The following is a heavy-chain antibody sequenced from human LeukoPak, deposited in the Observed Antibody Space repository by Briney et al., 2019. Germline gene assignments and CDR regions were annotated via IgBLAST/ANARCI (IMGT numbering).Heavy chain of an antibody. CDR2: ISYDGSNK. Sequence: GRSLRLSCAASGFTFSSYGMHWVRQAPGKGLEWVAVISYDGSNKYYADSVKGRFTISRDNSKNTLYLQMNSLRAEDTAVYYCAKDGTDWGLEGYLDYWGQETLVPVSS. CDR1: GFTFSSYG. CDR3: AKDGTDWGLEGYLDY. V-gene: IGHV3-30*18. D-gene: IGHD7-27*01. J-gene: IGHJ4*02.